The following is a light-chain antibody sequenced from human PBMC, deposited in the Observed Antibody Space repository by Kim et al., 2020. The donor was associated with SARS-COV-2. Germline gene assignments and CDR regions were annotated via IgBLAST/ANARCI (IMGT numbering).Light chain of an antibody. V-gene: IGKV1-27*01. Sequence: SASVGDRVPITCRLSQAIMNYLAWYQQSPGRAPKLLIYDISTLQSGVPSRFRGSGSGTEFTLTISSLQPEDVGIYYCQKYTSTPLTFGGGTKVEI. CDR3: QKYTSTPLT. CDR2: DIS. J-gene: IGKJ4*01. CDR1: QAIMNY.